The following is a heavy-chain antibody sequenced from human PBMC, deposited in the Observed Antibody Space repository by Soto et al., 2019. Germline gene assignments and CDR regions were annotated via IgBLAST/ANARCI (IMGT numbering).Heavy chain of an antibody. J-gene: IGHJ6*03. CDR2: IDKVGTDS. V-gene: IGHV3-74*01. CDR1: EFTFSGRS. Sequence: EVQLVESGGGLVQPGGSLRLSCAASEFTFSGRSVHWVRQAPGKGLVWVSGIDKVGTDSTYAGSVKGRFTSSRDNAKNSVYLLMNSLRVEDTAVYYCARGWFGPDVWGKGTTVTVSS. D-gene: IGHD3-10*01. CDR3: ARGWFGPDV.